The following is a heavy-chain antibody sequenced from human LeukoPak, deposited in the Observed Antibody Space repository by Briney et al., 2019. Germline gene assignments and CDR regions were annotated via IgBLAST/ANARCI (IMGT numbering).Heavy chain of an antibody. CDR2: IYSGGST. Sequence: GGSLTLSCAASGFTVSSNYMSWVRQAPGKGLEWVSVIYSGGSTYYADSVKGRFTISRDNSKNTLYLQMNSLRAEDTAVYYCARDTAMDAFDIWGQGTMVTVSS. CDR1: GFTVSSNY. V-gene: IGHV3-53*01. CDR3: ARDTAMDAFDI. D-gene: IGHD5-18*01. J-gene: IGHJ3*02.